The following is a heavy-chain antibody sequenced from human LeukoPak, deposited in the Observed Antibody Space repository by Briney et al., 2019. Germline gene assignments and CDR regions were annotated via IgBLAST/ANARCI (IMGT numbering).Heavy chain of an antibody. Sequence: SGTLSLTCGVSGGSISSTNWWTWVRQPPGKGLEWIGEVNVLGNTNYNPSLESRVTISIDKSENHVSLKLTPVTAADTAVYYCAREGGPFRPLDYSGQGTLVTVSS. CDR3: AREGGPFRPLDY. D-gene: IGHD2/OR15-2a*01. V-gene: IGHV4-4*02. CDR2: VNVLGNT. CDR1: GGSISSTNW. J-gene: IGHJ4*02.